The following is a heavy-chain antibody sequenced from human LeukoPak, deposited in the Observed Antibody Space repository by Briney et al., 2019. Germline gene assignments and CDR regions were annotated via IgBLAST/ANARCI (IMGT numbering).Heavy chain of an antibody. V-gene: IGHV1-69*04. CDR2: IIPILGIA. J-gene: IGHJ5*02. CDR3: ARDPLGENWFDP. CDR1: GYTFTSYG. D-gene: IGHD3-16*01. Sequence: GASVKVSCKASGYTFTSYGFSWVRQAPGQGLEWMGRIIPILGIANYAQKFQGRVTITADKSTSTAYMELSSLRSEDTAVYYCARDPLGENWFDPWGQGTLVTVSS.